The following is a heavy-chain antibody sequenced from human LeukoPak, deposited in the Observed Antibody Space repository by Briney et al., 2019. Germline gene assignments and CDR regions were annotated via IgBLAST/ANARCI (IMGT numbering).Heavy chain of an antibody. D-gene: IGHD3-22*01. CDR2: INHSGST. J-gene: IGHJ4*02. CDR1: GGSFSGYY. Sequence: SETLSLTCAVYGGSFSGYYWSWIRQPPGKGLEWIGEINHSGSTNYNPSLKSRVTISVDTSKNQFSLKLSSVTAADTAVYYCARGRDYYDSSGYYHNSTPFDYWGQGTLVTVSS. V-gene: IGHV4-34*01. CDR3: ARGRDYYDSSGYYHNSTPFDY.